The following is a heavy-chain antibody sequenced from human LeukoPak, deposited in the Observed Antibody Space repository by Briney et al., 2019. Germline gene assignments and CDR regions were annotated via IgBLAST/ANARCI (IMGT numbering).Heavy chain of an antibody. Sequence: KPSGTLSLTCTVSGGSISSYYWSWIRQPPGKGLEWIGYIYYSGSTNYNPSLKSRVTISVDTSKNQFSLRLSSVTAADTAVYYCAREDCSSTSCYYFDYWGQGTLVTVSS. J-gene: IGHJ4*02. CDR2: IYYSGST. V-gene: IGHV4-59*01. CDR3: AREDCSSTSCYYFDY. CDR1: GGSISSYY. D-gene: IGHD2-2*01.